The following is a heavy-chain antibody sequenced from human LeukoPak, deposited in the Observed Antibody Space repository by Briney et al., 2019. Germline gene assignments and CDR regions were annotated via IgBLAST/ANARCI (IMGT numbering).Heavy chain of an antibody. CDR3: ARDPRIAARPGWFDP. CDR1: GYTFTGYY. CDR2: INPNSGGT. J-gene: IGHJ5*02. D-gene: IGHD6-6*01. V-gene: IGHV1-2*02. Sequence: ASVKVSCKASGYTFTGYYMHWVRQAPGQGLEWMGWINPNSGGTNYAQKFQGRVTMTRDTSISTAYMELSRLRSDDTAVYYCARDPRIAARPGWFDPWGQGTLVTVSS.